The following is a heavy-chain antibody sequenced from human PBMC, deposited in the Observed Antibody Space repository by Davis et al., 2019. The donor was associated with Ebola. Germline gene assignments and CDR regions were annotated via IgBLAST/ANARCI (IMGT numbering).Heavy chain of an antibody. CDR1: GGSTSSSSYY. J-gene: IGHJ6*04. CDR2: INHSGST. D-gene: IGHD3-10*01. V-gene: IGHV4-39*07. CDR3: ARGRFGELLYRDYYYYYGMDV. Sequence: MPSETLSLTCTVSGGSTSSSSYYWSWIRQPPGTGLEWLGEINHSGSTHYNPSLTSRVTTSVDTSKNQFSLKLSSVTAADTAVYYCARGRFGELLYRDYYYYYGMDVWGKGTTVTVSS.